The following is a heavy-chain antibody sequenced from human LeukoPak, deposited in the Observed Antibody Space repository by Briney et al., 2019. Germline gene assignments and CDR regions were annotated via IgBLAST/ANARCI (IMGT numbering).Heavy chain of an antibody. V-gene: IGHV3-23*01. CDR2: ISGSGGST. CDR3: ARGIFVGVTGPDH. J-gene: IGHJ4*02. Sequence: GALRLSCAASGFTFSSYAMSWVRQAPGKGLEWVSAISGSGGSTYYADSVKGRFTISRDNSKNTLYLQMNSLRAEDTAVYYCARGIFVGVTGPDHWGQGTLVTVSS. D-gene: IGHD1-26*01. CDR1: GFTFSSYA.